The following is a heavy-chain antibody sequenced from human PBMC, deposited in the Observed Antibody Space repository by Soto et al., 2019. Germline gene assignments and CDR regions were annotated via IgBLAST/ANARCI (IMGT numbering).Heavy chain of an antibody. V-gene: IGHV1-69*08. J-gene: IGHJ6*03. D-gene: IGHD2-2*02. CDR3: ARDKTGRRPLYWAEGYYYYYMDV. CDR1: GGTFSSYT. CDR2: IIPILGIA. Sequence: QVQLVQSGAEVKKPGSSVKVSCKASGGTFSSYTISWVRQAPGQGLEWMGRIIPILGIANYAQKFQGRVTITADKSTSTAYMELSSLRSEDTAVYYCARDKTGRRPLYWAEGYYYYYMDVWGKGTTVTVSS.